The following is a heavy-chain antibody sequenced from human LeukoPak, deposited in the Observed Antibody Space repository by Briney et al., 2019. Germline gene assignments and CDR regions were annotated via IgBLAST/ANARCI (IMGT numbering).Heavy chain of an antibody. CDR3: AKDIASPNSSGHYSPGGY. J-gene: IGHJ4*02. D-gene: IGHD3-22*01. CDR2: ISWNSGSI. V-gene: IGHV3-9*01. CDR1: GFTFSSYW. Sequence: GGSLRLSCAASGFTFSSYWMNWARQAPGKGLEWVSGISWNSGSIGYADSVKGRFTISRDNAKNSLYLQMNSLRAEDTALYYCAKDIASPNSSGHYSPGGYWGQGTLVTVSS.